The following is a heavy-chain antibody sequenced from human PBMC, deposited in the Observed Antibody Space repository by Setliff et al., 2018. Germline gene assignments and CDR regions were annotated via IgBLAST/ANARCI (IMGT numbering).Heavy chain of an antibody. V-gene: IGHV4-59*01. CDR1: GGSIRNYY. CDR2: IYYSGNT. D-gene: IGHD3-3*01. Sequence: SETLSLTCNVSGGSIRNYYWSWIRQPPGKGLEWIGYIYYSGNTNYNPSLKSRVTISVDTSKNQFSLKLSSVTAADTAVYFCARGYYNFLSGYYTPYYFDYWGQGTLVTVSS. CDR3: ARGYYNFLSGYYTPYYFDY. J-gene: IGHJ4*02.